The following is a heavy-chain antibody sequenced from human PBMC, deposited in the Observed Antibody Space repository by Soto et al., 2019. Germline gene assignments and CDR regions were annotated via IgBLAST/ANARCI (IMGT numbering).Heavy chain of an antibody. D-gene: IGHD2-15*01. CDR2: IKQDGSES. Sequence: PGGSLRLSCVASGFTFRSYWMSWVRQAPGKGLEWVANIKQDGSESYYVDSVKGRFTISRDNANNSLYLQMNSLRVEDTAVYYCARDWTPLDYWGQGTLVTAPQ. CDR1: GFTFRSYW. CDR3: ARDWTPLDY. J-gene: IGHJ4*02. V-gene: IGHV3-7*05.